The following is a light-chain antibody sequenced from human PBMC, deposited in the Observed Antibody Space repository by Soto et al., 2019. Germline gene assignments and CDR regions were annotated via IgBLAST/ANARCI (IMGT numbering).Light chain of an antibody. CDR1: STDFVSYN. J-gene: IGLJ1*01. Sequence: QSVLTQPPSVSGSPGQSVTISCTGTSTDFVSYNRVSCYQLLPGAAPEVLINTTNQRPSGVPERFSGSKSGTSASLAISGLQSEDEANSSCATWDGGLSGPFVFGTGTRSPS. V-gene: IGLV1-44*01. CDR3: ATWDGGLSGPFV. CDR2: TTN.